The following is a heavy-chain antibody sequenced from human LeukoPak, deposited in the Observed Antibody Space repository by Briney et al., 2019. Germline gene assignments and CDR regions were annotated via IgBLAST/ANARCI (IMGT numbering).Heavy chain of an antibody. J-gene: IGHJ4*02. Sequence: PSETLSLTCTVSGGPISSSSYYWGWIRQPPGKGLEWIGSIYYSGSTYYNPSLKSRVIISVDTSKNQFSLKLSSVTAADTAVYYCARGEWELYLFDYWGQGTLVTVSS. D-gene: IGHD1-26*01. CDR2: IYYSGST. V-gene: IGHV4-39*07. CDR1: GGPISSSSYY. CDR3: ARGEWELYLFDY.